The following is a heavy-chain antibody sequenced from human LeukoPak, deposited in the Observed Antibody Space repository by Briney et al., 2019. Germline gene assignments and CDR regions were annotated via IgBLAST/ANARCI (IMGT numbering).Heavy chain of an antibody. CDR1: GGSISRYY. CDR2: IYYSWNT. D-gene: IGHD6-13*01. J-gene: IGHJ5*02. Sequence: AETLSLTCTVSGGSISRYYLSLIRQPPGKGLELIWEIYYSWNTNYNPSLKSRVTISVDTSKNQFSLKLSSGAAAATAGYYFARVDSRAGSWCGRPGHNWFDLWGQGTMVTVSS. CDR3: ARVDSRAGSWCGRPGHNWFDL. V-gene: IGHV4-59*01.